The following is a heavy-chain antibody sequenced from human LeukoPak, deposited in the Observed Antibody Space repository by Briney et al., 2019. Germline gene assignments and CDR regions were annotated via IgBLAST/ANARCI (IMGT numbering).Heavy chain of an antibody. J-gene: IGHJ4*02. Sequence: PSETLSLTCTVSGGSISSYYWSWIRQPPGKGLEWIGYIYTSGSTNYNPPLKSRGTISVDTSKTQFSLKLSSVTAADPAVYYCARSTIPGIAAAGTFYFDYWGQGTLVTVSS. V-gene: IGHV4-4*09. CDR2: IYTSGST. CDR1: GGSISSYY. D-gene: IGHD6-13*01. CDR3: ARSTIPGIAAAGTFYFDY.